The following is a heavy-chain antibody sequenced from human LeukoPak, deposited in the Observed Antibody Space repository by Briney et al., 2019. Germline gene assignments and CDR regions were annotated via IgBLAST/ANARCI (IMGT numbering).Heavy chain of an antibody. D-gene: IGHD3-22*01. J-gene: IGHJ3*02. Sequence: SETLSLTCTVSGGSISSSSYYWGWIRQPPGKGLEWIGSIYYSGSTYYNPSLKSRVTISVDTSKNQFSLKLSSVTAADTAVYYCARAPLAPYGDYVDSSGYYFGDAFDIWGQGTMVTVSS. CDR3: ARAPLAPYGDYVDSSGYYFGDAFDI. V-gene: IGHV4-39*07. CDR2: IYYSGST. CDR1: GGSISSSSYY.